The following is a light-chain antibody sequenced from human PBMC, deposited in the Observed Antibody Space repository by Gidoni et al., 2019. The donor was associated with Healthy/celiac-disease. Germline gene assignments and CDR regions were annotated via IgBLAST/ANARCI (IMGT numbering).Light chain of an antibody. Sequence: IRMTQSPSSFSASTGDRVTITCRASQGISSYLAWYQQKPGKDPKLLIYAASTLQSGVPSRFSGSGSGTDFTLTISCLQSEDFATYYCQQYYSYPQTFGQGTKVEIK. V-gene: IGKV1-8*01. J-gene: IGKJ1*01. CDR2: AAS. CDR1: QGISSY. CDR3: QQYYSYPQT.